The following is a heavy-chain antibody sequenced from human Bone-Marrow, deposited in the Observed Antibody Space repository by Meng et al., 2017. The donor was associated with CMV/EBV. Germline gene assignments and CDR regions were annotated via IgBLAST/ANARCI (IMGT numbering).Heavy chain of an antibody. CDR2: ISAYNGNT. J-gene: IGHJ4*02. CDR3: AREVNGAAGTVFDY. V-gene: IGHV1-18*01. D-gene: IGHD6-13*01. Sequence: SGYTFTNYRIRWVRQAPGQGLEWMGWISAYNGNTNYAQKLQGRVTMTTDTSTSTAYMELRSLRSDDTAVYYCAREVNGAAGTVFDYWGQGTLVTVSS. CDR1: GYTFTNYR.